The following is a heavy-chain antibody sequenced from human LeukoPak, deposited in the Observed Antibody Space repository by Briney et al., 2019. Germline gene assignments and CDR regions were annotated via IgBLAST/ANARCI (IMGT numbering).Heavy chain of an antibody. CDR3: ARGYYYDSSGYLDY. D-gene: IGHD3-22*01. CDR1: GGSISSHY. Sequence: SETLSLTCTVSGGSISSHYWSWIRQPPGKGLEWIGYIYYSGSTNYNPSLKSRVTISVDTSKNQFSLKLSSVTAADTAEYYCARGYYYDSSGYLDYWGQGTLVTVSS. CDR2: IYYSGST. V-gene: IGHV4-59*11. J-gene: IGHJ4*02.